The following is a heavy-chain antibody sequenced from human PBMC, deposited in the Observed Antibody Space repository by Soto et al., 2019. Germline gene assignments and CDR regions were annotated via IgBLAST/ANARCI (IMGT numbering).Heavy chain of an antibody. V-gene: IGHV4-59*13. CDR3: ARYYYDTSGYYYDY. CDR2: IYYNGTT. Sequence: QVQLQESGPGLVKPSETLSLTCTVSGGSISSYYWSWIRQPPGKGLEWIGYIYYNGTTNYNPSLKNPFTMSVGTSKNQFSLKLSSVTAADTAVYYCARYYYDTSGYYYDYWGQGSLVTVSS. CDR1: GGSISSYY. D-gene: IGHD3-22*01. J-gene: IGHJ4*02.